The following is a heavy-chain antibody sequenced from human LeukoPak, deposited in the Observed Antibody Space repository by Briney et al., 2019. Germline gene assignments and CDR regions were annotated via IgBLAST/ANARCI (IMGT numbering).Heavy chain of an antibody. CDR1: GGSISSGDYY. CDR2: IYYSGST. D-gene: IGHD5-24*01. V-gene: IGHV4-30-4*08. CDR3: ARLEMATIAPVDYYYMDV. J-gene: IGHJ6*03. Sequence: ASQTLSLTCTVSGGSISSGDYYWSWIRQPPGKGLEWIGYIYYSGSTYYNPSLKSRVTISVDTSKNQFSLKLSSVTAADTAVYYCARLEMATIAPVDYYYMDVWGKGTTVTVSS.